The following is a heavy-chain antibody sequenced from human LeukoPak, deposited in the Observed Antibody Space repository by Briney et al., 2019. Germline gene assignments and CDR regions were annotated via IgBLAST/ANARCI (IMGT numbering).Heavy chain of an antibody. Sequence: ASVKVSCKASGYTFTNYHMHWVRQAPGQGLEWMGIINPYSSFTTYAQKFQGRVTMTRDTSTSTVYMELSSLRSEDTAVYYCTRGVLISDFWSGPGYYFDYWGQGTLVTVSS. D-gene: IGHD3-3*01. CDR2: INPYSSFT. CDR1: GYTFTNYH. J-gene: IGHJ4*02. V-gene: IGHV1-46*01. CDR3: TRGVLISDFWSGPGYYFDY.